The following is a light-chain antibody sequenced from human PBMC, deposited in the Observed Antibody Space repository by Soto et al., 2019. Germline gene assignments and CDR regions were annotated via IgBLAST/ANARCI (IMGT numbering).Light chain of an antibody. CDR2: GAS. V-gene: IGKV3-15*01. CDR3: QQYNNWPRT. CDR1: QSVGSE. Sequence: ESVLRRSPGTLSVSPGDSATRACRASQSVGSELVWYRQKPGQAPRLLIYGASTRATGIPARFSGSGSGTEFTLTISSLQSEDFAVYYCQQYNNWPRTFGQGTKVDIK. J-gene: IGKJ1*01.